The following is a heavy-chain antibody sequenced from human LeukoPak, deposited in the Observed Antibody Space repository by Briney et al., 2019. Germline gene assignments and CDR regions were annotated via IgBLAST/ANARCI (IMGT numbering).Heavy chain of an antibody. CDR1: GYTFTSYY. V-gene: IGHV1-46*01. D-gene: IGHD3-22*01. J-gene: IGHJ5*02. Sequence: ASVKVSCKASGYTFTSYYMHWVRQAPGQGLEWVGIINPSGGSTSYAQKFQGRVTMTRDTSTSTVYMELSSLRSEDTAVYYCARSLFGPRITMIVGPWGQGTLVTVSS. CDR2: INPSGGST. CDR3: ARSLFGPRITMIVGP.